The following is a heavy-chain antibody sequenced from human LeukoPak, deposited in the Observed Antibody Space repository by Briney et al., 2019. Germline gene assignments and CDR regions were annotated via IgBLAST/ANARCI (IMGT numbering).Heavy chain of an antibody. V-gene: IGHV4-59*01. CDR2: FYNSGTT. Sequence: PSETLSLTCTVSGGSISSYYWSWIRQPPGKGLEWIGYFYNSGTTNHNPSLKPRVTISVDTSKNQFSLKLSSVTAADTAVYYCARGDSWFDPWGQGTLVTVSS. CDR3: ARGDSWFDP. J-gene: IGHJ5*02. CDR1: GGSISSYY.